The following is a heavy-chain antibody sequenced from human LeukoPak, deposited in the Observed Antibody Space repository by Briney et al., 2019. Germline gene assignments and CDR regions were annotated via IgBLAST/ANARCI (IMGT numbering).Heavy chain of an antibody. D-gene: IGHD4-11*01. J-gene: IGHJ6*03. CDR3: ARETLHYSNFQTGYGENYYYMDV. CDR2: IYTSGST. V-gene: IGHV4-61*02. Sequence: SETLSLTCTVSGGSISSSSYYWSWIRQPAGKGLEWIGRIYTSGSTNYNPSLKSRVTMSVDTSKNQFSLKLSSVTAADTAVYYCARETLHYSNFQTGYGENYYYMDVWGKGTTVTVSS. CDR1: GGSISSSSYY.